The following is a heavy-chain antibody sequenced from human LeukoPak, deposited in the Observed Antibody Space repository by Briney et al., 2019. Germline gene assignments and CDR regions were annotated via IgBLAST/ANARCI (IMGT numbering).Heavy chain of an antibody. CDR1: GFSFSRSW. CDR3: ACLRGPSDY. Sequence: GGSLLLSCAASGFSFSRSWMTWVRQAPGKGLEWVASINEDGSEIHYVDSVKGRFTISRDNTKNSLYLQMDSLTADDTAVYFCACLRGPSDYWGQGTLVTVSS. CDR2: INEDGSEI. V-gene: IGHV3-7*01. J-gene: IGHJ4*02. D-gene: IGHD4-17*01.